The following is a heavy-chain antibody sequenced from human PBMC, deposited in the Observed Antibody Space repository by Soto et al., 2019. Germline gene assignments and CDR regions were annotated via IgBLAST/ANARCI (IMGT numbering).Heavy chain of an antibody. CDR3: ARGHAAGYYFDY. Sequence: PGGSLRLSSAASGFTFSLYGMHWVRQAPGKGLEWVAVIWYDGSNKYYADSVKGRFTISRDNSKNTLYLQMNSLRAEDTAVYYCARGHAAGYYFDYWGQGTLVTVSS. CDR1: GFTFSLYG. D-gene: IGHD6-13*01. V-gene: IGHV3-33*01. J-gene: IGHJ4*02. CDR2: IWYDGSNK.